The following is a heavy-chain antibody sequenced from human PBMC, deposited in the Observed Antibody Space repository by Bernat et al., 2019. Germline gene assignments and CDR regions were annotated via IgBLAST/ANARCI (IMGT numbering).Heavy chain of an antibody. Sequence: EVQLVESGGGLVQPGGSLRLSCAASGFTFSSYWMSWVRQAPGKGLEWVANIKQDGSEKYDVDSVKGRFTISRDNAKNSLYLQMNSLRAEDTAVYYCASPPDFWSGYGVDYYGMDVWGQGTTVTVSS. J-gene: IGHJ6*02. CDR1: GFTFSSYW. CDR2: IKQDGSEK. V-gene: IGHV3-7*03. D-gene: IGHD3-3*01. CDR3: ASPPDFWSGYGVDYYGMDV.